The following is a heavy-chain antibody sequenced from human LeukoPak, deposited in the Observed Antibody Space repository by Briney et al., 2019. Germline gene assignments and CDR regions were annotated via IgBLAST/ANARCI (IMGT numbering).Heavy chain of an antibody. V-gene: IGHV3-21*01. CDR3: AREDSSFDY. CDR1: GFTFSSYS. J-gene: IGHJ4*02. D-gene: IGHD6-6*01. Sequence: GGSLRLSCAASGFTFSSYSMNWVRQAPGKVRDWVSSISSSSSYIYYEDSVKGRFTISRDNAKNSLYLQMNSLRAEDTAVYYCAREDSSFDYWGQGTLVTVSS. CDR2: ISSSSSYI.